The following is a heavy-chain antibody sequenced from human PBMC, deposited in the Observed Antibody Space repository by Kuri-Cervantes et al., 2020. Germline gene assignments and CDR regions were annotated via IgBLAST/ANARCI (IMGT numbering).Heavy chain of an antibody. CDR1: GFTFSSYS. CDR2: ISSSSSYI. CDR3: ARDYRGSYTGAHY. Sequence: GESLKISCAASGFTFSSYSMNWVRQAPGKGLEWVSSISSSSSYIYYADSVKGRFTISRDNSKNTLYLQMNSLRAEDTAVYYCARDYRGSYTGAHYWGQGTLVTVSS. V-gene: IGHV3-21*01. J-gene: IGHJ4*02. D-gene: IGHD1-26*01.